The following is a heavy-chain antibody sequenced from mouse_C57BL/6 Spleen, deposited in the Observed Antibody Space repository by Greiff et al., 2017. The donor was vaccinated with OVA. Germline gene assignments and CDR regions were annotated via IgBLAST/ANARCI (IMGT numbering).Heavy chain of an antibody. J-gene: IGHJ2*01. V-gene: IGHV1-61*01. CDR3: ARDSSGYRPLDY. CDR2: IYPSDSET. CDR1: GYTFTSYW. D-gene: IGHD3-2*02. Sequence: VQLQQPGAELVRPGSSVKLSCKASGYTFTSYWMDWVKQRPGQGLEWIGNIYPSDSETHYNQKFKDKATLTVDKSSSTAYMQLSSLTSEDSAVYYCARDSSGYRPLDYWGQGTTLTVSS.